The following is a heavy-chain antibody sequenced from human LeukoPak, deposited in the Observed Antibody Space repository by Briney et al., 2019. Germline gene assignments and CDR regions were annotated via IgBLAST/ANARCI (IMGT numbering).Heavy chain of an antibody. V-gene: IGHV3-21*01. CDR2: ISSSSSYI. D-gene: IGHD2-15*01. Sequence: GVLRLSCAASGFNFSSYSMNWVRQAPGKGLEWVSSISSSSSYIYYADSVKGRFTISRDNAKNSLYLQMNSLRAEDTAVYYCARNQYCSGGSCSKGFDYWGQGTLVTVSS. CDR3: ARNQYCSGGSCSKGFDY. J-gene: IGHJ4*02. CDR1: GFNFSSYS.